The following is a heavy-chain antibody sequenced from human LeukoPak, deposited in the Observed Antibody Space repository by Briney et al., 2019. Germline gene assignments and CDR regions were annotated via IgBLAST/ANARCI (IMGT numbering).Heavy chain of an antibody. CDR1: GYTFTSYY. CDR3: ARHVGPDWNHNWFDP. V-gene: IGHV1-46*01. Sequence: ASVKVSCKASGYTFTSYYMHWVRQAPGQGLEWMGIINPSGGSTSYAQKFQGRVTMTRDTSTSTVYMELSSLRSEDTAVYYCARHVGPDWNHNWFDPWGQGTLVTVSS. D-gene: IGHD1-1*01. J-gene: IGHJ5*02. CDR2: INPSGGST.